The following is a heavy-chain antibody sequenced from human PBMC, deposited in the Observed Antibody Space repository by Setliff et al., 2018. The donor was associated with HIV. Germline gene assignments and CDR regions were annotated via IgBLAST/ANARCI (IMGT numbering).Heavy chain of an antibody. V-gene: IGHV4-4*09. CDR2: IYASGET. Sequence: SETLSLTCTVSGDSISSYSWNWIRQPPGEGLEWIGYIYASGETNYNPSLKSRVTMSTDTSRNQFFLNLNYATAADTAVYFCARRVLQDSTITSSNWFDSWGQGTLVTVSS. CDR3: ARRVLQDSTITSSNWFDS. J-gene: IGHJ5*01. CDR1: GDSISSYS. D-gene: IGHD2-2*01.